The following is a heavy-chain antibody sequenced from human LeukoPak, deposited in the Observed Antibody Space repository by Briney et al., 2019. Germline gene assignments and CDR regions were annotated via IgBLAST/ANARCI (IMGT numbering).Heavy chain of an antibody. CDR3: AREVPATAMFFDY. D-gene: IGHD2-2*01. CDR2: IYSGGTT. V-gene: IGHV3-53*01. J-gene: IGHJ4*02. Sequence: GGSLRLSCAASGFAVSSNYMSWVRQAPGKGPEWVSVIYSGGTTYYADSVKGRFIISRDNSKNTLYLQMNRLRADDTAVYFCAREVPATAMFFDYWGQGTLVTVSS. CDR1: GFAVSSNY.